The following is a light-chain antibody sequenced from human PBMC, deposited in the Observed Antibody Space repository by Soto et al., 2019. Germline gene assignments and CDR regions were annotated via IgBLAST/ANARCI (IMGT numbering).Light chain of an antibody. Sequence: DIQMTQSPSSLSASVGDRVTITCQASQDISNYLNWYQQKPGKAPKLLIYDASNLETGVPSRFSGRGSGTYSTFTISSLQPEDIATYYCQQYDNLPRTFGQGTKVEIK. CDR3: QQYDNLPRT. V-gene: IGKV1-33*01. CDR1: QDISNY. J-gene: IGKJ1*01. CDR2: DAS.